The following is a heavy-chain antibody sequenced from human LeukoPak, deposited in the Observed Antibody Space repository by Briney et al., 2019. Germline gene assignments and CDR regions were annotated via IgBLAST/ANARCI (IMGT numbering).Heavy chain of an antibody. Sequence: GESLKISCKGSGYSFTSYWIGWVRQMPEKGLEWMGIIYPGDSDTRYSPSFQGQVTISADKSISTAYLQWSSLKASDTAMYYCARAEMYYYDSSGSFDYWGQGTLVTVSS. CDR1: GYSFTSYW. D-gene: IGHD3-22*01. CDR2: IYPGDSDT. J-gene: IGHJ4*02. V-gene: IGHV5-51*01. CDR3: ARAEMYYYDSSGSFDY.